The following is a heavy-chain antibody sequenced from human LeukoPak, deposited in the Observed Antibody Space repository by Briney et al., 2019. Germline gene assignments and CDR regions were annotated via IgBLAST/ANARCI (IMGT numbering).Heavy chain of an antibody. V-gene: IGHV3-20*04. D-gene: IGHD3-16*01. Sequence: GGSLRLSCTASGFTFDDYGMSWVRQAPGKGLEWVSGINWNGGSTGYADSVKGRFTISRDNAKNSLYLQMNSLRAEDTALYYCARDLGPILFDYWGQGTLVTVSS. CDR2: INWNGGST. CDR1: GFTFDDYG. J-gene: IGHJ4*02. CDR3: ARDLGPILFDY.